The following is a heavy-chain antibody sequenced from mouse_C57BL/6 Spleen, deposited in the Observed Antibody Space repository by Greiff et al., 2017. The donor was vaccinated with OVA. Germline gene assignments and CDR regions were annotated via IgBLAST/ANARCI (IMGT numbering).Heavy chain of an antibody. J-gene: IGHJ2*01. CDR1: GYTFTSYW. CDR3: ARSGYYGSSSYYFDY. Sequence: QVQLQQPGAELLKPGASVKMPCKASGYTFTSYWITWVKQRPGQGLEWIGDIYPGSGSTNYNEKFKSKATLTVDTSSSTAYMQLSSLTSEDSAVYYCARSGYYGSSSYYFDYWGQGTTLTVSS. D-gene: IGHD1-1*01. CDR2: IYPGSGST. V-gene: IGHV1-55*01.